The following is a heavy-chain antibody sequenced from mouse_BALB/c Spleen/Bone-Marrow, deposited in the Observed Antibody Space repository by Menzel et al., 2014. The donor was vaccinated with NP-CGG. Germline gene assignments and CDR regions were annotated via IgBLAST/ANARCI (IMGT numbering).Heavy chain of an antibody. J-gene: IGHJ2*01. CDR3: ARGAMITTGYFDY. CDR1: GISITTGNYR. CDR2: IYYSGTI. V-gene: IGHV3-5*02. Sequence: EVKLMESGPGLVKPSQTVSLTCTVTGISITTGNYRWSWIRQFPGNKLEWIGYIYYSGTITYNPSLTSRTTITRDTSKNQCILEMNSMTAEDTATYYCARGAMITTGYFDYWGQGTTLTVSS. D-gene: IGHD2-4*01.